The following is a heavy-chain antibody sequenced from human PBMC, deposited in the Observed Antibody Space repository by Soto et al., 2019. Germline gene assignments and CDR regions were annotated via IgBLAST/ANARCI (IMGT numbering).Heavy chain of an antibody. Sequence: ASVKVSCKTSGYTFTDYDVILVRQASGQGLEWMGWMSPNSGKTGYVEKFQGRVTMTANTSLSTAYMELHSLRSEDTAIYFCARGRIGAAFWGQGTLVTVSS. J-gene: IGHJ4*02. D-gene: IGHD2-15*01. CDR1: GYTFTDYD. CDR3: ARGRIGAAF. V-gene: IGHV1-8*01. CDR2: MSPNSGKT.